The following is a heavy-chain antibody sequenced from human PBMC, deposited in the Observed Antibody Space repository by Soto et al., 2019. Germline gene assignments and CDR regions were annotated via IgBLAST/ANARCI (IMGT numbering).Heavy chain of an antibody. CDR2: IIPIFGTA. D-gene: IGHD2-2*02. V-gene: IGHV1-69*13. J-gene: IGHJ6*02. Sequence: SVKVSCKASGGTFSSYAISWVRQAPGQGLEWMGGIIPIFGTANYAQKFQGRVTITADESTSTAYMELSSLRSEDTAVYYCATLSAINRYLYYYGMDVWGQGTTVTVS. CDR1: GGTFSSYA. CDR3: ATLSAINRYLYYYGMDV.